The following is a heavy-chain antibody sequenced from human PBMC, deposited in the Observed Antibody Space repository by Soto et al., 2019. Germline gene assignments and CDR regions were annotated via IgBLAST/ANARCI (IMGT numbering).Heavy chain of an antibody. CDR1: GFTFSSYA. Sequence: SLRLSCAASGFTFSSYAMHWVRQAPGKGLEWVAVISYDGSNKYYADSVKGRFTISRDNSKNTLYLQMNSLRAEDTAVYYCARSSGQQLWFNFDYWGQGTLVTVSS. D-gene: IGHD5-18*01. CDR3: ARSSGQQLWFNFDY. V-gene: IGHV3-30-3*01. J-gene: IGHJ4*02. CDR2: ISYDGSNK.